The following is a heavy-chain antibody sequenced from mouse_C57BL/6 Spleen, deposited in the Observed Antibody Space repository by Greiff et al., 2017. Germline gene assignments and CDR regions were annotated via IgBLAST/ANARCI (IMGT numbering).Heavy chain of an antibody. CDR2: IYPGGGYT. Sequence: VQLQQSGAELVRPGTSVKMSCKASGYTFTNYWIGWAKQRPGHGLEWIGDIYPGGGYTNYNEKFKGKATLTADKSSSTAYMQFSSLTSAASAIYDCARGCIYYGGGYAMAYWGQGTSVTVSS. CDR1: GYTFTNYW. J-gene: IGHJ4*01. V-gene: IGHV1-63*01. CDR3: ARGCIYYGGGYAMAY. D-gene: IGHD1-1*01.